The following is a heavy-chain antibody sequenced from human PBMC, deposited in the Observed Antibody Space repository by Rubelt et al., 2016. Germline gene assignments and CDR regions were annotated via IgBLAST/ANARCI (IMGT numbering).Heavy chain of an antibody. D-gene: IGHD1-26*01. J-gene: IGHJ3*02. V-gene: IGHV4-39*07. CDR3: VRDTSGVNNESYYSAFDI. CDR1: GASIDSSSLY. Sequence: QLQLQESGPGLVKPSETLSLTCTVSGASIDSSSLYWGWIRQPPGKGLEWIGSIYPSGSTDYDPSLWGRISFSVDTSKNLFFLRLRSVTAADTAVYFCVRDTSGVNNESYYSAFDIWGQGTMVTVSS. CDR2: IYPSGST.